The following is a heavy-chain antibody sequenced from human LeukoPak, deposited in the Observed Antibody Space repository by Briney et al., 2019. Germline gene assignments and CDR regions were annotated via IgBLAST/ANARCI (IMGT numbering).Heavy chain of an antibody. CDR3: ARDYMTTVTNYYYYYGMDV. J-gene: IGHJ6*02. Sequence: SETLSLTCTVSGGSISSYYWSWIRQPPGKGLEWIGYIYYSGSTNYNPSLKSRVTISVDTSKNQFSLKLSSVTAADTAVYYCARDYMTTVTNYYYYYGMDVWGQGTTVTSP. CDR2: IYYSGST. V-gene: IGHV4-59*01. CDR1: GGSISSYY. D-gene: IGHD4-11*01.